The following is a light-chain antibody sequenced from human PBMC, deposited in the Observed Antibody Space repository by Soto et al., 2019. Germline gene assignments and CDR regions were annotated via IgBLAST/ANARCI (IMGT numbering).Light chain of an antibody. CDR2: QVS. V-gene: IGLV2-14*01. CDR3: CSYTNSDTLV. J-gene: IGLJ1*01. CDR1: TSDVGGYNY. Sequence: QSVLAQPASVSGSPGQSITISCTGSTSDVGGYNYVSWYQQEPDKAPKLMIYQVSNRPSGISNRFSGSKSGNTAALTISGLQAEDEADYYCCSYTNSDTLVFGTGTKV.